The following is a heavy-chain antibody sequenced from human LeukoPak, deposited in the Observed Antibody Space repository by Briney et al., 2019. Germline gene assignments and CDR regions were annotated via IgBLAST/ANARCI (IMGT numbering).Heavy chain of an antibody. CDR3: ARPRAYDSRDLDY. D-gene: IGHD3-16*01. V-gene: IGHV3-74*01. CDR1: GFTFSSYW. CDR2: IDADGTDT. Sequence: PGGSLRLSCAASGFTFSSYWMHWVRQAPGKGLVWVSRIDADGTDTAYADSVKGRFTISRDNAKSTLYLQMNSLRAEDTAVYYCARPRAYDSRDLDYWGQGALVTVSS. J-gene: IGHJ4*02.